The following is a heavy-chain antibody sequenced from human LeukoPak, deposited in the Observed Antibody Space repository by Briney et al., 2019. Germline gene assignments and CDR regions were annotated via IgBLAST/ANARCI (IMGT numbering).Heavy chain of an antibody. J-gene: IGHJ4*02. D-gene: IGHD1-1*01. CDR2: IYYSGST. Sequence: SETLSLTCTVSGGSISSSSYYWGWIRQPPGKGLEWIGSIYYSGSTYYNPSLKSRVTISVDTSKNQFSLKLSSVTAADTAVYYCARLNDPFDYWGQGTLVTVSS. CDR1: GGSISSSSYY. V-gene: IGHV4-39*01. CDR3: ARLNDPFDY.